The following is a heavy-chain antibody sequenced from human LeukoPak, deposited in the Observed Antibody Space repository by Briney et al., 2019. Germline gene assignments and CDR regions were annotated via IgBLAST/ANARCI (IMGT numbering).Heavy chain of an antibody. CDR2: INPNSGGT. V-gene: IGHV1-2*06. CDR3: ARGGYDFAYYYYGMDV. D-gene: IGHD3-3*01. CDR1: GYTFTGYY. Sequence: VASVKVSCKASGYTFTGYYMHWVRQAPGQGLEWMGRINPNSGGTNYAQKFQGRVTMTRDTSISTAYMELSRLRSDDTAVYYCARGGYDFAYYYYGMDVWGQGTTVTVSS. J-gene: IGHJ6*02.